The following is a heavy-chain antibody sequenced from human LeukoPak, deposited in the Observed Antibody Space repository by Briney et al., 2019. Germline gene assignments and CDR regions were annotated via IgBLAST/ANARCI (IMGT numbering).Heavy chain of an antibody. CDR2: ISYDGSNK. Sequence: PGRSLRLSCAASGFTFSSYAMHWVRQAPGKGLEWVAVISYDGSNKYYADSAKGRLTISRDNSKNTLYLQMNSLRAEDTAVYYCAREETSGRSNWFDPWGQGTLVTVSS. J-gene: IGHJ5*02. CDR1: GFTFSSYA. V-gene: IGHV3-30-3*01. CDR3: AREETSGRSNWFDP.